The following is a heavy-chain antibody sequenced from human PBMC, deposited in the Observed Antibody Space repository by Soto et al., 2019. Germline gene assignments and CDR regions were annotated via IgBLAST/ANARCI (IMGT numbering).Heavy chain of an antibody. CDR1: GFTFSSYA. CDR3: AKDGLWPHYYMDV. D-gene: IGHD2-21*01. J-gene: IGHJ6*03. Sequence: GGSLRLSCAASGFTFSSYAMSWVRQAPGKGLEWVSAISGSGGSTYYADSVKGGFTISRDNSKNTLYLQMNSLRAEDTAVYYCAKDGLWPHYYMDVWGKGTTVTVSS. CDR2: ISGSGGST. V-gene: IGHV3-23*01.